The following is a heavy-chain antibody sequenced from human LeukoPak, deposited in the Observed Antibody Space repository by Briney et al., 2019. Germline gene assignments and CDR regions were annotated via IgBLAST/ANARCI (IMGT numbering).Heavy chain of an antibody. J-gene: IGHJ4*02. V-gene: IGHV3-11*01. CDR3: ARGYSYGYALYFDY. CDR1: GFTFSGYY. Sequence: GGSLRLSCAASGFTFSGYYMTWSRQAPGKGLEWVSCISSSGTTIYYADSVKGRFTISRDNAKSSLYLQMNSLRAEDTAVYYCARGYSYGYALYFDYWGQGTLVTVSS. D-gene: IGHD5-18*01. CDR2: ISSSGTTI.